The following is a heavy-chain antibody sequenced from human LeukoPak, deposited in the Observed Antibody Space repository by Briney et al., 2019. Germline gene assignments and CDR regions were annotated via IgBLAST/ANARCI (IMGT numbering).Heavy chain of an antibody. CDR3: AKVRGYYYDSSGYPTLYYFDY. D-gene: IGHD3-22*01. CDR2: ISGSGVST. V-gene: IGHV3-23*01. Sequence: GGSLRLSCAASGFTFSSYAMSWVRQAPGKGLEWVSAISGSGVSTYYADSVKGRFTISRDNSKNTLYLQMNSLRAEDTAVYYCAKVRGYYYDSSGYPTLYYFDYWGQGTLVTVSS. J-gene: IGHJ4*02. CDR1: GFTFSSYA.